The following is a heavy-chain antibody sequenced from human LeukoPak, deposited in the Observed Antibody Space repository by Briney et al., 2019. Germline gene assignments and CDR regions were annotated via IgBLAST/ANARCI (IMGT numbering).Heavy chain of an antibody. D-gene: IGHD2-2*01. V-gene: IGHV1-2*02. CDR2: INPNSGGT. CDR1: GYTFTGYY. J-gene: IGHJ4*02. Sequence: ASVKVSCKASGYTFTGYYMHWVRQAPGQGLEWMGWINPNSGGTNYAQKFQGRVTMTRDTSISTAYMELSRLRSDDTAVYYCARAVCSSTSCYVDYWGQGTLVTVSS. CDR3: ARAVCSSTSCYVDY.